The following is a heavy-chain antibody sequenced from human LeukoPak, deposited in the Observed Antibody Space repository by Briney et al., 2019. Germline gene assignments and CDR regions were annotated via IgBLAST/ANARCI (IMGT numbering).Heavy chain of an antibody. J-gene: IGHJ4*02. D-gene: IGHD2/OR15-2a*01. CDR2: IIRIFGTA. V-gene: IGHV1-69*05. CDR3: ARAGLTNIYDY. CDR1: GGTLSSYA. Sequence: SVKVSCKASGGTLSSYAISWVREGPGQGLGWMGGIIRIFGTANYAQKFQGRVTSTTDESTSTAYMELSSLRSEDTAVYYCARAGLTNIYDYWGQGTLVTVSS.